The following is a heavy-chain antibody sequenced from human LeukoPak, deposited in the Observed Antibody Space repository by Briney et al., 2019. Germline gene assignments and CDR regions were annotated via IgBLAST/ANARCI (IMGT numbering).Heavy chain of an antibody. CDR2: IYYSGST. CDR1: GGSISSYY. V-gene: IGHV4-59*01. Sequence: SETLSLTCTVSGGSISSYYWSWIRQPPGKGLEWIGYIYYSGSTNYNPSLKSRVTISVDTSKNQFSLKLSSVTAADTAVYYCAEYYGSGSRFDPWGQGTLVTVSS. D-gene: IGHD3-10*01. J-gene: IGHJ5*02. CDR3: AEYYGSGSRFDP.